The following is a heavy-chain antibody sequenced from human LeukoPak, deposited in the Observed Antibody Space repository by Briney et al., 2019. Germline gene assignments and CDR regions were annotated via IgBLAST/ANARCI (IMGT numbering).Heavy chain of an antibody. Sequence: SETLSLTCTVSGGSISSSRYYWGWIRQPPGKGLEWIGSIYYSGSTYYNPSLKSRVTISVDTSKNQFSLKLSSVTAADTAVYYCARVRSSGWSYFDYWGQGTLVTVSS. CDR2: IYYSGST. D-gene: IGHD6-19*01. V-gene: IGHV4-39*01. CDR3: ARVRSSGWSYFDY. CDR1: GGSISSSRYY. J-gene: IGHJ4*02.